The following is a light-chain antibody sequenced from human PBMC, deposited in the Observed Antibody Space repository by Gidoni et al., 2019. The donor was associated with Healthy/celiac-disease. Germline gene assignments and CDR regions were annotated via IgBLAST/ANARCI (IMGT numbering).Light chain of an antibody. V-gene: IGLV4-69*01. Sequence: QLVLTQSPSASASLGASVKLTCTLSSGHSSYAIAWHQQQPEKGPRYLMKLNSDGSHKGDGIPDRFSGSSSGAERYLTISSLQSEDEADYYCQTWGTATHVVFGGGTKLTVL. J-gene: IGLJ2*01. CDR3: QTWGTATHVV. CDR2: LNSDGSH. CDR1: SGHSSYA.